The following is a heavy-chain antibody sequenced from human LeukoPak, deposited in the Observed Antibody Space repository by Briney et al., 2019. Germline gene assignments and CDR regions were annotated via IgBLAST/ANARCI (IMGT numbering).Heavy chain of an antibody. J-gene: IGHJ4*02. CDR1: GYTFTINY. Sequence: ASVNVSCKASGYTFTINYIHWVRQAPGQGLEWMGMIYPRDGSTSYAQKCQGRVTVTRDTSTSTVHMELSGLRSEDTAVYYCARDQEGFDYWGQGTLVTVSS. CDR3: ARDQEGFDY. V-gene: IGHV1-46*01. CDR2: IYPRDGST.